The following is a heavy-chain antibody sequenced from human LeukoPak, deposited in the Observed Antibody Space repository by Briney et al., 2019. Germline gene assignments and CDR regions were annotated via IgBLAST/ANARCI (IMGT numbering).Heavy chain of an antibody. CDR3: AKGELPDAFDI. D-gene: IGHD5-24*01. V-gene: IGHV1-2*02. Sequence: GASVKVSYKASGYTFTGYYIHWVRQAPGQGLEWMGWINPNSGGTNYAQKFQGRVTMTRDASISTAYMEVSRLRSDDTAVYYCAKGELPDAFDIWGQGTMVTVSS. CDR2: INPNSGGT. CDR1: GYTFTGYY. J-gene: IGHJ3*02.